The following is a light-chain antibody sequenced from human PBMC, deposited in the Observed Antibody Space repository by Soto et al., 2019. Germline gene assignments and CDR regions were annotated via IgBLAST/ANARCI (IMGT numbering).Light chain of an antibody. CDR3: QQYGSSPWT. J-gene: IGKJ1*01. Sequence: EIVLTQSPGTLSLSPGERATLSCRASQSVSSSYLAWYQQKPGQAPRLLIYVASSRAPGIPDRFSGSGSGTDFTLTISRLEREDFAVYYCQQYGSSPWTFGQGTKVEIK. CDR1: QSVSSSY. V-gene: IGKV3-20*01. CDR2: VAS.